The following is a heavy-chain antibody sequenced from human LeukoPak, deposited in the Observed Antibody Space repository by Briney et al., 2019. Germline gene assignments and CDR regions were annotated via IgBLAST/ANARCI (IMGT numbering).Heavy chain of an antibody. CDR3: ARSVEGYCSGTSCYYYYYYMDV. Sequence: SETLSLTCTVSDDSITMYYWTWIRQPPGKGLEWIGYIYYSGSTNYNPSLKSRVTISVDTSKNQFSLKLSSVTAADTAVYYCARSVEGYCSGTSCYYYYYYMDVWGKGTTVTVSS. J-gene: IGHJ6*03. D-gene: IGHD2-15*01. V-gene: IGHV4-59*01. CDR2: IYYSGST. CDR1: DDSITMYY.